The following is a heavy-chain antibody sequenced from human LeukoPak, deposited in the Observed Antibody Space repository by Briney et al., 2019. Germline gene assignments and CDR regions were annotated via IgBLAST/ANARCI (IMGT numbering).Heavy chain of an antibody. Sequence: ASVKVSCKASGYTFTSYYMHWVRQAPGQGLEWMGIINPSGGSTSYAQKLQGRVTMTRDTSTSTVYMELSSLRSEDTAVYYCARDLSSSWFNPPHFDYWGQGTLVTVSS. J-gene: IGHJ4*02. CDR1: GYTFTSYY. CDR2: INPSGGST. V-gene: IGHV1-46*01. D-gene: IGHD6-13*01. CDR3: ARDLSSSWFNPPHFDY.